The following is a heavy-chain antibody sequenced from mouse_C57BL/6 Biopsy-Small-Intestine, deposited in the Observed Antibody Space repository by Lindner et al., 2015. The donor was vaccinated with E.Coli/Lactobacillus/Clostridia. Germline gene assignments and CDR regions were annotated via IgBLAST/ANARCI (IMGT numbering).Heavy chain of an antibody. Sequence: SVKVSCKASGFTFSRYGFSWVRQAPGQGLEWMGWVSAHNGNTRYTQNFQGRVTMTTDTSTSTVYMELRSLKSDDTAVYYCARARDYYGSGNFYSWGQGTLVTVSS. CDR3: ARARDYYGSGNFYS. J-gene: IGHJ4*01. V-gene: IGHV1-85*01. CDR2: VSAHNGNT. D-gene: IGHD1-1*02. CDR1: GFTFSRYG.